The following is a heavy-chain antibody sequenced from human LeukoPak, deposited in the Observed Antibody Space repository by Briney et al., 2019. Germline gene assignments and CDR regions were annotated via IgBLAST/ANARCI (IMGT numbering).Heavy chain of an antibody. CDR1: GGTFSSYA. D-gene: IGHD4-17*01. CDR3: ARHGDFPFTRYYYYMDV. Sequence: SVKVSCKASGGTFSSYAISWVRQAPGQGLEWMGGIIPIFGTANYAQKFQGRVTITTDESTRTAYMDLSSLRSEDTAVYYCARHGDFPFTRYYYYMDVWGKGTTVTVSS. CDR2: IIPIFGTA. J-gene: IGHJ6*03. V-gene: IGHV1-69*05.